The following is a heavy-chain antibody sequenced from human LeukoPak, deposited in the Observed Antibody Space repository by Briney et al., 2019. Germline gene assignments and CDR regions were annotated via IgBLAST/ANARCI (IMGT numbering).Heavy chain of an antibody. CDR2: IYYSGST. CDR3: ARGEYYDSSGYHARGNWFDP. CDR1: GGSISSYY. J-gene: IGHJ5*02. D-gene: IGHD3-22*01. Sequence: PSETLSLTCTVSGGSISSYYWSWIRQPPGKGLEWIGYIYYSGSTNYNPSLKSRVTISVDTSKNQFSLKLSSMTAADTAVYYCARGEYYDSSGYHARGNWFDPWGQGTLVTVSS. V-gene: IGHV4-59*08.